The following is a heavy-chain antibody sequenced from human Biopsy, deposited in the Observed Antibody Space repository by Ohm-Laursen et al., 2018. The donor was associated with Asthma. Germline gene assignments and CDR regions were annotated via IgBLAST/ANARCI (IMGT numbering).Heavy chain of an antibody. D-gene: IGHD6-19*01. V-gene: IGHV4-39*01. CDR1: GGSISNSNYY. CDR2: VYYSGTS. CDR3: ARHWSGNGWQDMYNYFDP. Sequence: GTLSLTCTVSGGSISNSNYYWGWIRQPPGKRLEWIGSVYYSGTSYYNPSLKGRLTISVDTSKNQFSLNLGSVTAADTAVYYCARHWSGNGWQDMYNYFDPWGRGTLVTVSS. J-gene: IGHJ5*02.